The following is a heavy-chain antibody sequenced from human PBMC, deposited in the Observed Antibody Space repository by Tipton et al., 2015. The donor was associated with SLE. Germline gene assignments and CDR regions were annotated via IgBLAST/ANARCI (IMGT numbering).Heavy chain of an antibody. D-gene: IGHD2-2*01. CDR2: IYYSGST. J-gene: IGHJ4*02. V-gene: IGHV4-59*12. CDR3: ARAPTAAIPGGDY. CDR1: GGSISGYS. Sequence: TLSLTCSVSGGSISGYSWSWVRQPPGKGLEWIGYIYYSGSTYYNPSLRSRVTISLDTPKNKFSLKLRSVTAADTAVYYCARAPTAAIPGGDYWGQGTRVTVSS.